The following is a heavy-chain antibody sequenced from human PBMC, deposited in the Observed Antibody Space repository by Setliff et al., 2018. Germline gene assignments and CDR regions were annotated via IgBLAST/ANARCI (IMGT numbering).Heavy chain of an antibody. V-gene: IGHV1-18*01. D-gene: IGHD6-19*01. CDR1: GYTFTSYG. J-gene: IGHJ6*02. CDR2: ISAYNGDT. Sequence: ASVKVSCKASGYTFTSYGISWVRQAPGQGLEGMGWISAYNGDTNSAQKLQGRVTMTTDTSTSTAYMELSSLRVEDTDIYYCARGKMDVVAVAGKYCVMDVWGQGTTVTVSS. CDR3: ARGKMDVVAVAGKYCVMDV.